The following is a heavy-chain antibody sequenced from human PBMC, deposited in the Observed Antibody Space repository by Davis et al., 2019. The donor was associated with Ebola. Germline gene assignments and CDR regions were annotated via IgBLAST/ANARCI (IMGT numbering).Heavy chain of an antibody. Sequence: SETLSLTCTVSASPISRYYFRLILYRPRQELDWIVFIYYSGNTNYNLSLKSRVTISVDTSKNQFSLKLSSVNAADTAVYYCARRKHNWNYFDYWGQGTLVSVSS. J-gene: IGHJ4*02. D-gene: IGHD1-20*01. CDR2: IYYSGNT. V-gene: IGHV4-59*08. CDR3: ARRKHNWNYFDY. CDR1: ASPISRYY.